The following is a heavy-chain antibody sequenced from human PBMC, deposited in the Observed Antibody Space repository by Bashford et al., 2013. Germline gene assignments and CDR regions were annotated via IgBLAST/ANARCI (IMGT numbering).Heavy chain of an antibody. CDR1: GGSISSYY. Sequence: TLSLTCTVSGGSISSYYWSWIRQPHGRDWSGLGISMTWEHQVQPSLKSRVTISVDTSKNQFSLKLSSVTAADTAVYYCARGPYVQWELRTAFDYWGQGTLVTVSS. CDR3: ARGPYVQWELRTAFDY. V-gene: IGHV4-59*01. D-gene: IGHD1-26*01. J-gene: IGHJ4*02. CDR2: SMTWEH.